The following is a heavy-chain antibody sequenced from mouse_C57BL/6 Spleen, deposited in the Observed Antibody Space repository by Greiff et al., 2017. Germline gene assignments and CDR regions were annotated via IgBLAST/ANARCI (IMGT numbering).Heavy chain of an antibody. J-gene: IGHJ3*01. CDR3: ARSGGYGNYDSWFAY. CDR2: IDPSDSYT. CDR1: GYTFTSYW. D-gene: IGHD2-10*02. Sequence: QVQLQQSGAELVKPGASVKLSCKASGYTFTSYWMQWVKQRPGQGLEWIGEIDPSDSYTNYNQKFKGKATLTVDTSSSTAYMQRSSLTSEDSAVYYCARSGGYGNYDSWFAYWGQGTLVTVSA. V-gene: IGHV1-50*01.